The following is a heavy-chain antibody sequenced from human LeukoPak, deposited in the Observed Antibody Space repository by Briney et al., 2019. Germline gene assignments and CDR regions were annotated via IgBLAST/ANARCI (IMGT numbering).Heavy chain of an antibody. Sequence: GRSLRLSCAASGFTFSSYGMHWVRQAPGKGLEWVAVIWYDGSNKYYADSVKGRFTISGDNSKNTLYLQMNSLRAEDTAVYYCARDNSLEELDYWGQGTLVTVSS. CDR3: ARDNSLEELDY. V-gene: IGHV3-33*01. CDR2: IWYDGSNK. D-gene: IGHD1-7*01. CDR1: GFTFSSYG. J-gene: IGHJ4*02.